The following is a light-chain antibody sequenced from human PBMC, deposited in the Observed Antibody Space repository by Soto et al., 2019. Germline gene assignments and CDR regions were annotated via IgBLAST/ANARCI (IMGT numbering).Light chain of an antibody. CDR1: QDITNS. Sequence: DIQMTQSPSSLSASVGDRVTITCQASQDITNSLNWYQQKPGKAPKLLIYEASNLETGVPSRFSGSGSGTDFTFSISSLQTEDIATYYCQQYDNLPITFGQGTRLEIK. CDR3: QQYDNLPIT. J-gene: IGKJ5*01. V-gene: IGKV1-33*01. CDR2: EAS.